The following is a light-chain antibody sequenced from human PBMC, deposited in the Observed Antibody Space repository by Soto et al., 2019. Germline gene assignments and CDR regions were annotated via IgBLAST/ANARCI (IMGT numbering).Light chain of an antibody. CDR3: QQYVTSPYI. J-gene: IGKJ2*01. V-gene: IGKV3-20*01. Sequence: EIVLTQSPGTLSLSPWEIATLSCRASHIVSSSYLAWYQQKPGQAPRLLIHGVSTRATGIPDRFSGSGSGTDFTLTISRLEPEHFAVYYCQQYVTSPYIFGQGTKV. CDR2: GVS. CDR1: HIVSSSY.